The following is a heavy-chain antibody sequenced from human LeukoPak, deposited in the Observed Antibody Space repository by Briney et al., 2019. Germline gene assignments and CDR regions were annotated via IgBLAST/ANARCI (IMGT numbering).Heavy chain of an antibody. D-gene: IGHD2-15*01. Sequence: GGSLRLSCAASGFTFSGYRMEWVRQAPGKGLEWVAVIWYDGSNKYYADSVKGRFTISRDNSKNTLYLQMNSLRAEDTAVYYCARSACSGGSCYYFDYWGQGTLVTVSS. CDR1: GFTFSGYR. CDR2: IWYDGSNK. V-gene: IGHV3-33*08. J-gene: IGHJ4*02. CDR3: ARSACSGGSCYYFDY.